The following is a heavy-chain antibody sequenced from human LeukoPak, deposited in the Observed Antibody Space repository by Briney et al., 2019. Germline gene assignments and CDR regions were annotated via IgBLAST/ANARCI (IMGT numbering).Heavy chain of an antibody. J-gene: IGHJ4*02. CDR3: ARYSPGGGYFDY. Sequence: GGSLRLSCAASGFTFSSYSMNWVRQAPGKGLEWVSSISSSSSYIYYADSVKGRFTISRDNAKNSLYLQMNSLRAEDTAVYYCARYSPGGGYFDYWGQGTLVTVSS. CDR1: GFTFSSYS. D-gene: IGHD2-15*01. V-gene: IGHV3-21*01. CDR2: ISSSSSYI.